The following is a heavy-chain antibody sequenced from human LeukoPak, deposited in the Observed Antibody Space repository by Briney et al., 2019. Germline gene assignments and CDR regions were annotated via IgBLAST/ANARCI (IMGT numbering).Heavy chain of an antibody. D-gene: IGHD6-13*01. Sequence: SQTLSLTCTVSGHSISSSSYYWGWIRQTPGKGLEWIGRILHRRSTYNNPPLKSRVTISVDTSKNQFSLKLSSVPAAHTAVYYCATTHGYSSSWCIPRNGAFDYWGQGTLVTVSS. CDR2: ILHRRST. CDR3: ATTHGYSSSWCIPRNGAFDY. V-gene: IGHV4-39*07. CDR1: GHSISSSSYY. J-gene: IGHJ4*02.